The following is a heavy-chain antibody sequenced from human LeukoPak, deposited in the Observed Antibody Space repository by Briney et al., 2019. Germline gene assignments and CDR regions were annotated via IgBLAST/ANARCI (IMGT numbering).Heavy chain of an antibody. CDR2: IYYSGTT. J-gene: IGHJ6*02. CDR3: ARHSYNYYGLDV. V-gene: IGHV4-59*08. CDR1: GGSISPYY. Sequence: SETLSLTFTVSGGSISPYYWSWIRQPPGKGLEWIGYIYYSGTTNYNPALESRVTMSVDTSNNHLSLRLTSVTAADTALYYCARHSYNYYGLDVWGQGTTITVSS.